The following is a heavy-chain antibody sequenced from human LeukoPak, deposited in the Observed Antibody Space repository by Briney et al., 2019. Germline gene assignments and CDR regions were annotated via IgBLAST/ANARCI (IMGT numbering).Heavy chain of an antibody. CDR1: GGSISSGGYY. D-gene: IGHD6-19*01. Sequence: PSETLSLTCTVSGGSISSGGYYWNWIRQPPEKGLEWIGYIYHSGSTYYNPSLKSRVTISVDTSKNQFSLKLSSVTAADTAVYYCARDRGGRYSSGPFDYWGQGTLVTVSS. CDR2: IYHSGST. V-gene: IGHV4-30-2*01. J-gene: IGHJ4*02. CDR3: ARDRGGRYSSGPFDY.